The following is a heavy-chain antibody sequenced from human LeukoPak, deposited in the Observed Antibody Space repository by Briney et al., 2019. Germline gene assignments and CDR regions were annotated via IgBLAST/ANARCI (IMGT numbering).Heavy chain of an antibody. V-gene: IGHV3-30*18. Sequence: GGSLRLSCAASGFTFSSYGMHWVRQAPGKGLEWVAVISYDGSNKYYADSVKGRFTISRDNSKNTLYLQMNSLRAEDTAVYYCAKESGLHSPFDYWGQGTLVTVSS. CDR2: ISYDGSNK. CDR1: GFTFSSYG. J-gene: IGHJ4*02. CDR3: AKESGLHSPFDY. D-gene: IGHD6-25*01.